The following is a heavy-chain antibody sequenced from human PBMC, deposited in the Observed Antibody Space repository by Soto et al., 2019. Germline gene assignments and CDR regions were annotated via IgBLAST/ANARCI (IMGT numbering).Heavy chain of an antibody. D-gene: IGHD6-13*01. Sequence: QEQLVESGGGVVQPGRSLRLSCAASGFTFSNYAMHWVRQAPGKGLEWVAFISYDGNNEYYADSVKGRFTISRDNSKNALYLQVNRPTAEDTAMYYCARDGGMPGSNSWLGYHYCMDVWGQGTTVTVAS. V-gene: IGHV3-30-3*01. CDR2: ISYDGNNE. J-gene: IGHJ6*02. CDR1: GFTFSNYA. CDR3: ARDGGMPGSNSWLGYHYCMDV.